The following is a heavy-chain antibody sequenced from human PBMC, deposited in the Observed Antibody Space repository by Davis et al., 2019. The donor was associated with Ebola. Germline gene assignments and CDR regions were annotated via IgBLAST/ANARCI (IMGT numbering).Heavy chain of an antibody. V-gene: IGHV1-3*01. Sequence: ASVKVSCKASGYTFPSYPIHWVRQGPGQRLDWMGWINAAVGNTKYSQKFQGRVTITRDTSANTAYMELSTLRSEDTAVYFCAREGALGSSGSFDAFDIWGQGTMVTVSS. CDR1: GYTFPSYP. D-gene: IGHD6-19*01. J-gene: IGHJ3*02. CDR3: AREGALGSSGSFDAFDI. CDR2: INAAVGNT.